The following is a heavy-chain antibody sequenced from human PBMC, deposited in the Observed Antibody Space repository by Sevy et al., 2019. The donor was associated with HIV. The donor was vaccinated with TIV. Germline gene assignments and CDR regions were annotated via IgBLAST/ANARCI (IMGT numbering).Heavy chain of an antibody. Sequence: GGSLRLSCAASGFTFDDYGMSWVRQAPGKGLEWVSGINWDGGSTGYADSVKGRFIISRDNARNSLYLQMNRLGGEDTAFYYCARERSCGGDCYYFDNWGQGTLVTVSS. CDR3: ARERSCGGDCYYFDN. J-gene: IGHJ4*02. D-gene: IGHD2-21*02. V-gene: IGHV3-20*04. CDR1: GFTFDDYG. CDR2: INWDGGST.